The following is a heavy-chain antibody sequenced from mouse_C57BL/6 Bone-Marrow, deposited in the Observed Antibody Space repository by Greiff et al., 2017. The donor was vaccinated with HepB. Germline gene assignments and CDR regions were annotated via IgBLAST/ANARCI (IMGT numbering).Heavy chain of an antibody. CDR2: IRAGGSYT. V-gene: IGHV5-4*01. J-gene: IGHJ4*01. CDR1: GFTFSSYA. D-gene: IGHD1-1*01. CDR3: ARDYYYGSRGFYAMDY. Sequence: EVQLVQSGGGLVKPGGSLKLSCAASGFTFSSYAMSWVRQTPEKGLEWVANIRAGGSYTYYPDNVKGRFTITGDNTTNTLYLQMSHLKYEDTAIYYCARDYYYGSRGFYAMDYWGQGTSVTVSS.